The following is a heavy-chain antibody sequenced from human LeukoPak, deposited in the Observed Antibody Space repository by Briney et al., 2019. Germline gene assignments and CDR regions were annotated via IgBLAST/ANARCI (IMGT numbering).Heavy chain of an antibody. Sequence: GGSLRLSCAASGFTFSSYGMHWVRQAPGMGLEWVAVISYDGSNKYYADSVKGRFTISRDNSKNTLYLQMNSLRAEDTAVYYCAKKGRFDYWGQGTLVTVSS. CDR1: GFTFSSYG. CDR3: AKKGRFDY. V-gene: IGHV3-30*18. CDR2: ISYDGSNK. J-gene: IGHJ4*02.